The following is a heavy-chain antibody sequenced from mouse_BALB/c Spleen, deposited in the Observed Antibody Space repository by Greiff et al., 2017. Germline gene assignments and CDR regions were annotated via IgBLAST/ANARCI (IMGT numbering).Heavy chain of an antibody. CDR1: GFAFSSYD. Sequence: EVHLVESGGGLVKPGGSLKLSCAASGFAFSSYDMSWVRQTPEKRLEWVAYISSGSSTIYYADTVKGRFTISRDNPKNTLFLQMTSLRSEDTAMYYCARWSYDYLYYAMDYWGQGTSVTVSS. V-gene: IGHV5-12-1*01. CDR3: ARWSYDYLYYAMDY. D-gene: IGHD2-4*01. J-gene: IGHJ4*01. CDR2: ISSGSSTI.